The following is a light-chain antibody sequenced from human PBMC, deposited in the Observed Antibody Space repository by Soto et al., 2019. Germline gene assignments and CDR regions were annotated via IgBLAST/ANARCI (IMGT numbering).Light chain of an antibody. CDR1: QSVGNS. Sequence: ELVVTQSPATLSVSPGEGVTLSCRASQSVGNSLAWYQQKPGQPPRLLIYGASTRVTGIPARFSGSGSGTEFTLTITSLQSEDFAVYYCQQNNNWPEYTFGQGTKLDIK. CDR3: QQNNNWPEYT. CDR2: GAS. V-gene: IGKV3-15*01. J-gene: IGKJ2*01.